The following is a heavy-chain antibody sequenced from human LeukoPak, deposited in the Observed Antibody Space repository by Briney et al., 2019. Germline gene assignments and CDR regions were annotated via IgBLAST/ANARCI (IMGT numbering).Heavy chain of an antibody. CDR2: IIPIFGTA. V-gene: IGHV1-69*05. Sequence: ASVKVSCKASGGTFSSYAISWVRQAPGQGLDWMGRIIPIFGTANYAQKFQGRATITTDESTSTAYMELSSLRSEDTAVYYCARGTYPLRWLQLNYWGQGTLVTVSS. CDR1: GGTFSSYA. D-gene: IGHD5-24*01. CDR3: ARGTYPLRWLQLNY. J-gene: IGHJ4*02.